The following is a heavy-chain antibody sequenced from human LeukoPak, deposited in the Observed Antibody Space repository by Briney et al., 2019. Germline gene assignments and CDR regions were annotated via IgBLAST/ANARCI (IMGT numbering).Heavy chain of an antibody. CDR3: ARGLTMGHF. Sequence: GGSLRLSCAASGFTFSNYWMTWVRQAPGKALEYVVNIKEDGSEKYYVDSVKGRFTISRDNAKNSLYLQMNSLRAEDTAVYYCARGLTMGHFGGQGTLVTVSS. V-gene: IGHV3-7*02. D-gene: IGHD4/OR15-4a*01. CDR2: IKEDGSEK. CDR1: GFTFSNYW. J-gene: IGHJ4*02.